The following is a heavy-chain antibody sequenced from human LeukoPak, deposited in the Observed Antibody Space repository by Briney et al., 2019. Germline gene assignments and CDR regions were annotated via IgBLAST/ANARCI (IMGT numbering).Heavy chain of an antibody. CDR3: ARGVGRALDTMIVVVTDY. V-gene: IGHV3-23*01. Sequence: QPGRSLRLSCAASGFTFSSYAMSWVRQAPGKGLEWVSVISGSGGNIYYADSVKGRFTISRDNAKNSLYLQMNSLRAEDTAVYYCARGVGRALDTMIVVVTDYWGQGTLVTVSS. J-gene: IGHJ4*02. D-gene: IGHD3-22*01. CDR2: ISGSGGNI. CDR1: GFTFSSYA.